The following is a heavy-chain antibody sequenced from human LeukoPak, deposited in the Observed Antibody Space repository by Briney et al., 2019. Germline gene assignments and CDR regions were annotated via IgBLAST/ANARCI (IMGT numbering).Heavy chain of an antibody. CDR1: GFNFANHA. J-gene: IGHJ4*02. D-gene: IGHD6-19*01. CDR2: ISYDGSNK. CDR3: ARDRQWLAQFDY. Sequence: PGGSLRLSCAASGFNFANHAMSWVRQAPGKGLEWVAVISYDGSNKYYADSVKGRFTISRDNSKNTLYLQMNSLRAEDTAVYYCARDRQWLAQFDYWGQGTLVTVSS. V-gene: IGHV3-30-3*01.